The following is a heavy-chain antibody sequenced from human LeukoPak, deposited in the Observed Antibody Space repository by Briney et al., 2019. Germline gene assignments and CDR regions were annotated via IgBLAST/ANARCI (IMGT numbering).Heavy chain of an antibody. D-gene: IGHD3-3*01. J-gene: IGHJ4*02. CDR3: ARLWSSALTFDN. V-gene: IGHV4-39*01. CDR1: GGSISSSSYY. Sequence: SETLSLTCTVSGGSISSSSYYWSWNRQPPGKGLEWIASVYYSGSTYYNPSLKSRLTISRDTSKNQFSLRMTSVTAADTAVYHCARLWSSALTFDNWGQGTLVTVSS. CDR2: VYYSGST.